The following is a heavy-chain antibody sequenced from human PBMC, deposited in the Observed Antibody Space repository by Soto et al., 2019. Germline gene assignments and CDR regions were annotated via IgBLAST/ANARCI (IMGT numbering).Heavy chain of an antibody. V-gene: IGHV6-1*01. D-gene: IGHD1-26*01. Sequence: SQTLSLTCVISGDSVSSNSAAWNWIRQSPSRGLEWLGRTYYRSNWYNDYAPSVKSRIIMNSDTSKNQFSLQLNSVTPEDTAVYYCARAREGKNNWFDPWGQGTLVTVSS. J-gene: IGHJ5*02. CDR3: ARAREGKNNWFDP. CDR2: TYYRSNWYN. CDR1: GDSVSSNSAA.